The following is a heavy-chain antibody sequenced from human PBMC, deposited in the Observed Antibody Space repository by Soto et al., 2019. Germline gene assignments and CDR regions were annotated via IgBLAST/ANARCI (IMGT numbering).Heavy chain of an antibody. CDR1: GGSFSGYY. Sequence: SETLSLTCAVYGGSFSGYYWSWIRQPPGKGLEWIGEINHSGSTNYNPSLKSRVTISVDTSKNQFSLKLSSVTAADTAVYYCARGLRDYDFWSGYYHDAFDIWGKGPMVTVSS. V-gene: IGHV4-34*01. J-gene: IGHJ3*02. CDR3: ARGLRDYDFWSGYYHDAFDI. CDR2: INHSGST. D-gene: IGHD3-3*01.